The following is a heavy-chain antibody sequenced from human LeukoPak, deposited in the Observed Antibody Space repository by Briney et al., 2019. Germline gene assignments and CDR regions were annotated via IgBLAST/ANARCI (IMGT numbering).Heavy chain of an antibody. Sequence: ASLKVSCKTSGGTLSIYAIRWGRQAPGQGLEWMGWISAYNGNTNYAQKIQGRVTMTTDTSTSTAYMELRSLRSGDTAVYYCARLPYGSGSSASDYYYYGMDVWGQGTTVTVSS. CDR1: GGTLSIYA. CDR3: ARLPYGSGSSASDYYYYGMDV. CDR2: ISAYNGNT. D-gene: IGHD3-10*01. V-gene: IGHV1-18*01. J-gene: IGHJ6*02.